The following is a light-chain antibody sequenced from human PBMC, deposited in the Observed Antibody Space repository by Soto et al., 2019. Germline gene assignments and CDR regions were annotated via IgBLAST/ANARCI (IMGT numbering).Light chain of an antibody. Sequence: QSALTQPASVSGSPGQSITISCTGTNSDIGGYNYVSWYQQHPGKAPKLMIYAVTKRPSGVSNRFSGSKSGNTASLTISGLQADDEADYYCSSYTTSSTDVVFGGGTKLTVL. CDR1: NSDIGGYNY. CDR2: AVT. V-gene: IGLV2-14*01. CDR3: SSYTTSSTDVV. J-gene: IGLJ2*01.